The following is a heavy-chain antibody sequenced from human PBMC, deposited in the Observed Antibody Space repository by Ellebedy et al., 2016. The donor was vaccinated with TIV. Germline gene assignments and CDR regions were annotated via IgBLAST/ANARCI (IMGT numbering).Heavy chain of an antibody. Sequence: GGSLRLSCAASGFTFSSYWMHWVRQPPGKGLEWLSVINSDGSSTYHANSVKGRFTITRDNSKNTLYLQMNRLRTEDTAVYYCAKGSSSGFNYDRVGFEYWGQGTLVTVSP. D-gene: IGHD3-16*01. CDR3: AKGSSSGFNYDRVGFEY. CDR2: INSDGSST. V-gene: IGHV3-NL1*01. J-gene: IGHJ4*02. CDR1: GFTFSSYW.